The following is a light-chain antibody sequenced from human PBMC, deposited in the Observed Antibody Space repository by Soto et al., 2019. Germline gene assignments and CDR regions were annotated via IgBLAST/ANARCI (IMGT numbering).Light chain of an antibody. CDR1: QSVSSK. CDR3: QQYYNWPCT. V-gene: IGKV3-15*01. Sequence: EIVMTQSPATLSVSPGDGATLSCGASQSVSSKLAWYQQKPGQAPRLLIYGASTRATGIPARFSGSGSGTEFTLSSSSLHSESLAIYYCQQYYNWPCTFGQGTRLEIK. CDR2: GAS. J-gene: IGKJ2*02.